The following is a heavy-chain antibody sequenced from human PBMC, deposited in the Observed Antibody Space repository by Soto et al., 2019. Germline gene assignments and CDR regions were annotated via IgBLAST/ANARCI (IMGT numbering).Heavy chain of an antibody. CDR2: IYYSGST. D-gene: IGHD3-16*02. CDR3: ARDVWGSYREYWYFDL. V-gene: IGHV4-31*03. CDR1: GGSISSGGYY. Sequence: QVQLQESGPGLVKPSQTLSLTCTVSGGSISSGGYYWSWIRQHPGKGLEWIGYIYYSGSTYYNPSLKSRVTISVDTYKHPFSLKLSSVTAADTAVYYCARDVWGSYREYWYFDLWGRGTLVTVSS. J-gene: IGHJ2*01.